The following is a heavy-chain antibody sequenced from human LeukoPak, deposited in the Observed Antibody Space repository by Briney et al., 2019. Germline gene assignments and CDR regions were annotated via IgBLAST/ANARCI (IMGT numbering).Heavy chain of an antibody. V-gene: IGHV3-48*03. D-gene: IGHD3-10*01. J-gene: IGHJ4*02. CDR2: ISSSGSTI. CDR3: ARALWFGETFPAY. CDR1: GFTFSNYE. Sequence: GGSLRLSCTASGFTFSNYEMNWVRQAPGKGLEWVSYISSSGSTIYYADSVKGRFTISRDNAKNSLYLQMNSLRAEDTAVYYCARALWFGETFPAYWGQGTLVTVSS.